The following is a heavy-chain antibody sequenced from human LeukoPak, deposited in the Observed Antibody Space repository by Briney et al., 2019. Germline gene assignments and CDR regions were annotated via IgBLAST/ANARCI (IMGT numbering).Heavy chain of an antibody. CDR3: ARRGYNYGLRGYFQH. V-gene: IGHV5-51*01. Sequence: GESLKISCKGSGYSFTSYWIGWVRQMPGKGLEWMGIIYPGDSDTRYSPSFQGQVTISADKSISTAHLQWSSLKTSDTAIYYCARRGYNYGLRGYFQHWGQGTLVTVSS. CDR1: GYSFTSYW. D-gene: IGHD5-18*01. J-gene: IGHJ1*01. CDR2: IYPGDSDT.